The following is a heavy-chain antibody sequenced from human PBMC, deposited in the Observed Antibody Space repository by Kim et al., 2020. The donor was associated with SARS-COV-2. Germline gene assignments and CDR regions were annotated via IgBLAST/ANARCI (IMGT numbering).Heavy chain of an antibody. Sequence: KYYLDAVKGRFTLSRDNAKNSLYLQMNNLRAEDTAVYYCAKDRGWNSMDYWGQGALVTVSS. D-gene: IGHD1-7*01. CDR2: K. J-gene: IGHJ4*02. V-gene: IGHV3-7*03. CDR3: AKDRGWNSMDY.